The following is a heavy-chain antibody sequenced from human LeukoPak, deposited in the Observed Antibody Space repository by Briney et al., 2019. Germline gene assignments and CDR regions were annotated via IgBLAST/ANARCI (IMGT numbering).Heavy chain of an antibody. V-gene: IGHV4-4*02. J-gene: IGHJ4*02. CDR1: GGSISSRNW. CDR3: VRFSGYSSSYFFDY. D-gene: IGHD6-6*01. CDR2: IYHSGST. Sequence: SETLSLTCAVSGGSISSRNWWSWVRQPPGKGLEWIGEIYHSGSTNCNPSLKSRVIISVDKSKNQFSLMLSSVTAADTAVYYCVRFSGYSSSYFFDYWGQGTLVTVSS.